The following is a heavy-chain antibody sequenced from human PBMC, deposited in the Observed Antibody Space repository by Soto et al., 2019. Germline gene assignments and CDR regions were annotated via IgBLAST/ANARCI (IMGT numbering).Heavy chain of an antibody. V-gene: IGHV4-39*01. J-gene: IGHJ4*02. CDR1: GGSISSSSYY. CDR2: IYYSGST. D-gene: IGHD6-13*01. Sequence: PSETLSLTCTVSGGSISSSSYYWGWIRQPPGKGLEWIGSIYYSGSTYYNPSLKSRVTISVDTSKNQFSLKLSSVTAADTAVYYCARHRGMRGGIAALAYLSRFEYWCQGTLVTVSS. CDR3: ARHRGMRGGIAALAYLSRFEY.